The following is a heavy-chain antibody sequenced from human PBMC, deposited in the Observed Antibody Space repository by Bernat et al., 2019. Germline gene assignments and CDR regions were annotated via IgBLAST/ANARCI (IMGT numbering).Heavy chain of an antibody. CDR3: ARCEAGTAWGSDAFDI. D-gene: IGHD6-19*01. Sequence: GAGGGRPGAAGEVSCKASGYTFPSYGISWVRQAPGQGLEWMGWISAYKGNTNDAQKLQGRVTMTPDTSTSTAYMELRSLRSDDTAVYYCARCEAGTAWGSDAFDIWGQGTMVTVSS. CDR1: GYTFPSYG. J-gene: IGHJ3*02. CDR2: ISAYKGNT. V-gene: IGHV1-18*01.